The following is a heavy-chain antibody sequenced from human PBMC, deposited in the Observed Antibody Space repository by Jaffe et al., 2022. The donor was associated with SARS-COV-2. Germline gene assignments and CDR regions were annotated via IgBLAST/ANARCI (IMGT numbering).Heavy chain of an antibody. Sequence: QLQLQESGPGLVKPSETLSLTCNVYGGYISSTTYHWGWIRQAPGKGLEWIGSFYNGESNFYNASLKSRVTISGDTSKNQFSLRLSSVTAADTAVYYCARVSGPLYYGMDVWGQGTTVTVSS. CDR3: ARVSGPLYYGMDV. D-gene: IGHD3-10*01. V-gene: IGHV4-39*01. J-gene: IGHJ6*02. CDR2: FYNGESN. CDR1: GGYISSTTYH.